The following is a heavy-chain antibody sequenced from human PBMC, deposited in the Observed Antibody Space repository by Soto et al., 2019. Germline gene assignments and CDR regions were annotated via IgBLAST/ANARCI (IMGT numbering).Heavy chain of an antibody. D-gene: IGHD3-3*01. J-gene: IGHJ5*02. Sequence: SETLSLTGTVSGGSISSYYCSWIQQPPGKGLEWIGYIYYSGSTNYNPSLKSRVTISVDTSKNQFSLKLSSVTAADTAVYYCARGGTAYYDFWIVYYSTWFDPRCQGSLVTGSS. CDR2: IYYSGST. V-gene: IGHV4-59*01. CDR3: ARGGTAYYDFWIVYYSTWFDP. CDR1: GGSISSYY.